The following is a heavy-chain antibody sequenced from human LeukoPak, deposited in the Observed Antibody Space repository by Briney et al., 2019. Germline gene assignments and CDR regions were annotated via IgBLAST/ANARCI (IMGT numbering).Heavy chain of an antibody. CDR3: ARGSEYCSGGTCYLNWFGP. J-gene: IGHJ5*02. V-gene: IGHV3-21*01. CDR2: ISSSSRYI. Sequence: PGGSLRLSCAASGFTVSSNYMSWVRQAPGKGLEWVSSISSSSRYIYYADSVRGQFTISRDNAKNSLYLQMNSLRAEDTAVYYCARGSEYCSGGTCYLNWFGPWGQGTLVTVSS. D-gene: IGHD2-15*01. CDR1: GFTVSSNY.